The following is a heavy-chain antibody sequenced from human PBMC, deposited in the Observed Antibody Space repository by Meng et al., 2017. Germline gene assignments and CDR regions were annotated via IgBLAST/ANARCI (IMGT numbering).Heavy chain of an antibody. V-gene: IGHV1-18*01. CDR2: ISAYNGNT. CDR3: AVSLSRVGAFDI. D-gene: IGHD2/OR15-2a*01. CDR1: GYTFTSYG. J-gene: IGHJ3*02. Sequence: ASVKVSCKASGYTFTSYGISWVRQAPGQGLEWMGWISAYNGNTNYAQKLQGRVTMTTDTSTSTAYMELRSLRSEDTAVYYCAVSLSRVGAFDIWGQGTMVTVSS.